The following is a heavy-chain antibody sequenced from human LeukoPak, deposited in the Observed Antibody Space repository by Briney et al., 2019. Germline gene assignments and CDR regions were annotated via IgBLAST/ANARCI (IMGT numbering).Heavy chain of an antibody. CDR3: ARGYASTSQLDP. CDR2: IWYDGSNK. V-gene: IGHV3-33*01. CDR1: GFTFSSYG. J-gene: IGHJ5*02. D-gene: IGHD6-13*01. Sequence: PGGSLRLSCAASGFTFSSYGMHWVRQAPGKGLEWVAVIWYDGSNKYYADSVKGRFTISRDNSKNTLYLQVSAEDTAIYYCARGYASTSQLDPWGQGTLVTVSS.